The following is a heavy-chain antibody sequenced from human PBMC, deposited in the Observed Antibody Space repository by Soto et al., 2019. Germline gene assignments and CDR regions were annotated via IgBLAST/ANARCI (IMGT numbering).Heavy chain of an antibody. CDR2: IYHSGSP. V-gene: IGHV4-59*01. D-gene: IGHD3-9*01. CDR1: GGSISRYS. CDR3: ARGHFDGLVKPYGMDV. Sequence: QVQLQASVPGLVKPSETLSLTCTVSGGSISRYSWSWRRQPRGQGLVWIGHIYHSGSPHYNPSLKRRLTISEDRTKTPFSLKRSSGTAADTAVYYCARGHFDGLVKPYGMDVCAQGTTFT. J-gene: IGHJ6*01.